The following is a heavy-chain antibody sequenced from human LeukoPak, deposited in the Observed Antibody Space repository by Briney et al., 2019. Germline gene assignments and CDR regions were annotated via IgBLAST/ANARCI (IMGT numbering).Heavy chain of an antibody. J-gene: IGHJ4*02. CDR2: ISGSGGNT. V-gene: IGHV3-23*01. CDR1: GFTFSSYG. CDR3: ATGVVVIISFADY. D-gene: IGHD3-22*01. Sequence: GGSLRLSCAASGFTFSSYGMSWVRQAPGKGLEWVSAISGSGGNTYYADSVKGRFTISRDNSKNTLYLQMNSLRAEDTAVYYCATGVVVIISFADYWGQGTLVAVSS.